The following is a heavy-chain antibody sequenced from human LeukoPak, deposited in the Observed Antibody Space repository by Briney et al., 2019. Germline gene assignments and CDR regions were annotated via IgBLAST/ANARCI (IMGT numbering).Heavy chain of an antibody. V-gene: IGHV4-39*01. CDR2: IYYSGST. CDR3: ARHQWDTAMANYFDY. J-gene: IGHJ4*02. Sequence: ASETLSLTCTVSGGSISSSSYYWGWIRQPPGKGLEWIGSIYYSGSTYYNPSLKSRVTISVDTSKNQFSLKLSSVTAADTAVYYCARHQWDTAMANYFDYWGQGTLVTVSS. CDR1: GGSISSSSYY. D-gene: IGHD5-18*01.